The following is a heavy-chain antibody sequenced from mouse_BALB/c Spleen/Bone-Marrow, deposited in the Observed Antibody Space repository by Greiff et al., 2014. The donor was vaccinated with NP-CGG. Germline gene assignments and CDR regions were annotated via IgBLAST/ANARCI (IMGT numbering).Heavy chain of an antibody. D-gene: IGHD1-1*01. CDR2: IDPANGNT. CDR1: GFNIKDTY. CDR3: ARYYYGSSYFDY. Sequence: VQLQQSGAELVKPGASVKLSCTASGFNIKDTYMHWVKQRPEQGLEWIGRIDPANGNTKYDPKFQGKATITADTSSNTAYLQLSNLTSEDTAVYYCARYYYGSSYFDYWGQGTTLTVSS. J-gene: IGHJ2*01. V-gene: IGHV14-3*02.